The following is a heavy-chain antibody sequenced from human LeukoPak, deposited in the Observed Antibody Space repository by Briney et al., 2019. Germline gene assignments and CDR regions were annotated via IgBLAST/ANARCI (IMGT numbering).Heavy chain of an antibody. CDR1: GYTFNTYG. CDR2: INTNTGNP. V-gene: IGHV7-4-1*02. J-gene: IGHJ4*02. Sequence: ASVKVSCKASGYTFNTYGMNWVRQAPGQGLEWMGWINTNTGNPTYAQGFTGRFVFSLDTSVSTAYPQISSLKAEDTAVYYCARGSIGAPHHFDYWGQGTLVTVSS. D-gene: IGHD3-10*01. CDR3: ARGSIGAPHHFDY.